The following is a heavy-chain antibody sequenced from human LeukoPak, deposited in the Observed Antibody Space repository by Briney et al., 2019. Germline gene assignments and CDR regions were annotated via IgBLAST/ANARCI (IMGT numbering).Heavy chain of an antibody. V-gene: IGHV3-7*01. CDR2: IKQDGNEK. Sequence: GGSLRLSCAASGFTFSSFWMSWVRQAPGKGLEWVANIKQDGNEKHYVDSVKGRFTISRDNAKNSLYLQMNSLRAEDTAVYYCAKGTGTAFDYWGQGTLVTVSS. CDR3: AKGTGTAFDY. J-gene: IGHJ4*02. D-gene: IGHD1-1*01. CDR1: GFTFSSFW.